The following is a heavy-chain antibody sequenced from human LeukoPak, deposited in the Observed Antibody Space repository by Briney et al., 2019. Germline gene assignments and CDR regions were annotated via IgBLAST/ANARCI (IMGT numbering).Heavy chain of an antibody. CDR3: ARGLRYSSGWPTGY. CDR2: INHSGST. D-gene: IGHD6-19*01. J-gene: IGHJ4*02. Sequence: SETLSLTCAVYGGSFSGYYWSWIRQPPGKGLEWIGGINHSGSTNYNPSLKSRVTISVDTSKNQFSLKLSSVTAADTAVYYCARGLRYSSGWPTGYWGQGTLVTVSS. V-gene: IGHV4-34*01. CDR1: GGSFSGYY.